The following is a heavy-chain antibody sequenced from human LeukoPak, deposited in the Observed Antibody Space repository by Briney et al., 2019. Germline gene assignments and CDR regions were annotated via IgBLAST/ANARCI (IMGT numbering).Heavy chain of an antibody. J-gene: IGHJ4*02. CDR3: ARINWNYFDY. D-gene: IGHD1-20*01. V-gene: IGHV4-59*08. CDR2: IYYSGNT. CDR1: GGSISSYY. Sequence: SETLSLTCTVSGGSISSYYWSWVRQPPGKGLEWIGYIYYSGNTNYNPSLKSRLTMSADRSRNQFSLKLSSVTAADTAVYYCARINWNYFDYWGQGILVTVSS.